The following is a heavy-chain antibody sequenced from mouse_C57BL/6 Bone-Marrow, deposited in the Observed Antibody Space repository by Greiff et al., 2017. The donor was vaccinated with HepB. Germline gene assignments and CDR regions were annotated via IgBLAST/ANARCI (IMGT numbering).Heavy chain of an antibody. CDR3: ASLAWFAY. V-gene: IGHV5-17*01. J-gene: IGHJ3*01. CDR2: ISSGSSTI. Sequence: EVKLVDSGGGLVKPGGSLKLSCAASGFTFSDYGMHWVRQAPEKGLEWVAYISSGSSTIYYADTVKGRFTISRDNAKNTLFLQMTSLRSEDTAMYYCASLAWFAYWGQGTLVTVSA. CDR1: GFTFSDYG.